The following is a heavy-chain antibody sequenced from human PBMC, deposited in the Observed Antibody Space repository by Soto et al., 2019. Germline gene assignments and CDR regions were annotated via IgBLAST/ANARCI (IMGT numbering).Heavy chain of an antibody. Sequence: QVQLQQWGAGLLKPSETLSLTCAVYGGSFSGYYWSWIRQPPGKGLEWIGEINHSGSTNYNPSLRSRVTISVDTSKNQFSLKLSSVTAADTAVYYCARRRDGYNPLTNWFDPWGQGTLVTVSS. CDR3: ARRRDGYNPLTNWFDP. J-gene: IGHJ5*02. D-gene: IGHD5-12*01. V-gene: IGHV4-34*01. CDR1: GGSFSGYY. CDR2: INHSGST.